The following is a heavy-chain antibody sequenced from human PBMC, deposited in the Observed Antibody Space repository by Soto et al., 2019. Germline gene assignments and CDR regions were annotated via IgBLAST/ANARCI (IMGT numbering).Heavy chain of an antibody. CDR2: ISGSGGST. Sequence: XGSLILSCSASGFTFSSYAMSWVRQAPGKGLEWVSAISGSGGSTYYADSVKGRFTTSRDNSKNTLYLQMNSLRAEDTAVYYCAKAGYYDSSTRFDHWGQGTLVTVSS. CDR1: GFTFSSYA. D-gene: IGHD3-22*01. CDR3: AKAGYYDSSTRFDH. J-gene: IGHJ5*02. V-gene: IGHV3-23*01.